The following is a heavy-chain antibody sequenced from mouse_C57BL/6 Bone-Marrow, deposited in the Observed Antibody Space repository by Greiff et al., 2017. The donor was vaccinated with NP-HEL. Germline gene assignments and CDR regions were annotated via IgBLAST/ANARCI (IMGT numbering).Heavy chain of an antibody. J-gene: IGHJ1*03. V-gene: IGHV1-55*01. Sequence: VQLQQPGAELVKPGASVKMSCKASGYTFTSYWITWVKQRPGQGLEWIGDIYPGSGSTNYNEKFKSKATLTVDTSSSTAYMQLSSLTSEDSAVYYCARGGDYDGVHWYFDVWGTGTTVTVSS. CDR2: IYPGSGST. CDR3: ARGGDYDGVHWYFDV. CDR1: GYTFTSYW. D-gene: IGHD2-4*01.